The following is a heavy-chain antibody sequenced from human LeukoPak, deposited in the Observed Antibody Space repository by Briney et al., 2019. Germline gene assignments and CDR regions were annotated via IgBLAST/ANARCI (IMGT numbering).Heavy chain of an antibody. CDR2: ISWNSGSI. CDR1: GFTFDDYA. CDR3: AKDSSGWQGIYYYYGMDV. D-gene: IGHD6-19*01. V-gene: IGHV3-9*01. J-gene: IGHJ6*02. Sequence: GGSLRLSCAAFGFTFDDYAMHWVRQAPGKGLEWVSGISWNSGSIGYADSVKGRFTISRDNAKNSLYLQMNSLRAEDTALYYCAKDSSGWQGIYYYYGMDVWGQGTTVTVSS.